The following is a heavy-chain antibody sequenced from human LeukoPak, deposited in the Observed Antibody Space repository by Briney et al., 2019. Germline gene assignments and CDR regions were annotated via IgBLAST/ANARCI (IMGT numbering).Heavy chain of an antibody. CDR2: IRQDGGEK. D-gene: IGHD3-10*01. CDR3: ARGISTVRDPKPFDY. CDR1: GYTFSNYW. J-gene: IGHJ4*02. V-gene: IGHV3-7*01. Sequence: PGGSLRLTCAASGYTFSNYWMTWVRQAPGKGLERVATIRQDGGEKYYVDSVKGRFTISRDNSKNTLYLQMNSLRAEDTAVYYCARGISTVRDPKPFDYWGQGTLVTVSS.